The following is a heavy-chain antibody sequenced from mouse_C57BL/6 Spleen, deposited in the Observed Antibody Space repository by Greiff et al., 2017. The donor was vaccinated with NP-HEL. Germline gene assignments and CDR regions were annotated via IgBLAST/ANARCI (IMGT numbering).Heavy chain of an antibody. J-gene: IGHJ4*01. Sequence: QVQLQQSGAELVRPGASVTLSCKASGYTFTDYEMHWVKQTPVHGLEWIGAIDPETGGTAYNQKFKGKAILTADKSSSTAYMELRSLTSEDSAVYYCTRYDYYAMDDWGKGTSVTVST. V-gene: IGHV1-15*01. CDR2: IDPETGGT. CDR1: GYTFTDYE. CDR3: TRYDYYAMDD.